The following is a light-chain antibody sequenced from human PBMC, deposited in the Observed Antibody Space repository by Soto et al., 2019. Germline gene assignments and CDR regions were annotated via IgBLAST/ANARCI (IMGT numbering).Light chain of an antibody. V-gene: IGKV1-5*01. CDR2: HAS. Sequence: DIQLTQSPSTLSASVGDRVTINCRASQSISNWLAWYPQNPRTAPKLLIYHASTLESGVPSRFSGSGSGTEFTLTTSSLQPYDFAKYYSQQYISYSLGLGTKV. J-gene: IGKJ1*01. CDR1: QSISNW. CDR3: QQYISYS.